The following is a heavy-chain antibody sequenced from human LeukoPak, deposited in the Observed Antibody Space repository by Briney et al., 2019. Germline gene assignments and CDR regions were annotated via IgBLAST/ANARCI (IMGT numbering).Heavy chain of an antibody. CDR1: GFAVSSNY. Sequence: PGGSLRLSCAASGFAVSSNYMSWVRQAPGKGLEWVSVIYSGGSTDYADSVKGRFTISRDNSKNMLYLQMNSLRVEDTAVYYCARSFYYMDVWGKGTTVTVSS. CDR2: IYSGGST. J-gene: IGHJ6*03. V-gene: IGHV3-53*01. CDR3: ARSFYYMDV.